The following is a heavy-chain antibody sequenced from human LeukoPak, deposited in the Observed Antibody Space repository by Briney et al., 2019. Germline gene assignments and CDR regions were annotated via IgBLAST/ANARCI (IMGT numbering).Heavy chain of an antibody. CDR2: IRYDGSNK. CDR1: GFTFSSYG. V-gene: IGHV3-30*02. J-gene: IGHJ4*02. D-gene: IGHD6-6*01. CDR3: AKDLRSAAARPGYFDY. Sequence: GGSLRLSCAASGFTFSSYGMHWVRQAPGKGLEWVAFIRYDGSNKYYADSVKGRFTISRDNSKNTLYLQMNSLRAEDTAVYYCAKDLRSAAARPGYFDYWGQGTLVTVSS.